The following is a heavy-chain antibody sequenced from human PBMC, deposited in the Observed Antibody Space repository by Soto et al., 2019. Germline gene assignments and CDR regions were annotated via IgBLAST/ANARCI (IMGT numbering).Heavy chain of an antibody. J-gene: IGHJ3*02. D-gene: IGHD2-21*02. Sequence: QVQLQESGPGLVKPSGTLSLTCAVSGTSIINNNWWTWVRQPPGKGLEWIGEIYHSGTTNYNSSLKXXVTFSTDKSKNQFSLNLNSVTAADTAVYYGARGDGDNAFDIWGQGTLVIVSS. CDR1: GTSIINNNW. CDR3: ARGDGDNAFDI. V-gene: IGHV4-4*02. CDR2: IYHSGTT.